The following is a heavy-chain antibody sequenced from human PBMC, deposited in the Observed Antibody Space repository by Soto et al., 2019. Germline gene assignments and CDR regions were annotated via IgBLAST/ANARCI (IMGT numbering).Heavy chain of an antibody. J-gene: IGHJ4*02. CDR2: INAGNGNT. CDR3: ARVMSDGYNVDY. V-gene: IGHV1-3*01. Sequence: QVQLVQSGAEVKKPGASVKVSCKASGYSFTTYAIHWVRQAPGQRLEWMGWINAGNGNTIYSQRFQGRVTITRDTSASTVYMELNSLRSEDTAVYYCARVMSDGYNVDYWGQGTLVTVSS. D-gene: IGHD2-21*01. CDR1: GYSFTTYA.